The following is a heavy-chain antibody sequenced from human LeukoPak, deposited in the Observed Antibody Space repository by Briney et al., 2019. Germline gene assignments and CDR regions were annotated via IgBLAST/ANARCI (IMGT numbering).Heavy chain of an antibody. J-gene: IGHJ4*02. D-gene: IGHD5-12*01. CDR2: IYTGGSA. CDR1: GGSISNYY. CDR3: ASQRGYSGYGLLDY. V-gene: IGHV4-4*07. Sequence: SETLSLTCTVSGGSISNYYWSWIRQPAGKALEWIGRIYTGGSASYNPSLKSRVTMSADTSKNQLSLKLTSVTAADTAVYYCASQRGYSGYGLLDYWGQGTLVTVSS.